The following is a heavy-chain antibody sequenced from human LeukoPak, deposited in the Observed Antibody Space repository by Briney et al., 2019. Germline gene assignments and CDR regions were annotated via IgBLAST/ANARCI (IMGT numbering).Heavy chain of an antibody. V-gene: IGHV1-8*01. CDR3: ARAPSITGTTPPGY. D-gene: IGHD1-7*01. J-gene: IGHJ4*02. CDR2: MNPNSGNT. CDR1: GYTFTSYD. Sequence: AAVKVSCKASGYTFTSYDINWVRQATGQGLEWMGWMNPNSGNTGYAQKFQGRVTMTRNTSISTAYMELSSLRSEDTAVYYCARAPSITGTTPPGYWGQGTLVTVSS.